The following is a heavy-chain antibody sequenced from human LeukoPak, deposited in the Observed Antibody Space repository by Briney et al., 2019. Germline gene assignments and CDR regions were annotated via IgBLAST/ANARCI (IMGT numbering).Heavy chain of an antibody. J-gene: IGHJ5*02. CDR2: IYYSGST. V-gene: IGHV4-39*07. CDR1: GGSISSSSYY. D-gene: IGHD3-10*01. Sequence: SETLSLTCTVSGGSISSSSYYWGWIRQPPGKGLEWIGSIYYSGSTYYNPSLKSRVTISVDTSKNQFSLKLSSVTAADTAVYYCARVLARVTMVRGRIGRFDPWGQGTLVTVSS. CDR3: ARVLARVTMVRGRIGRFDP.